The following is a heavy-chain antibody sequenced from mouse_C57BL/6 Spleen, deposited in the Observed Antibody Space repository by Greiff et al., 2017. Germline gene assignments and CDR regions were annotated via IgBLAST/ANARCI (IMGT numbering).Heavy chain of an antibody. CDR2: INPSTGGT. V-gene: IGHV1-42*01. CDR1: GYSFTGYY. D-gene: IGHD2-4*01. J-gene: IGHJ3*01. CDR3: ARRNDYDWAWFAY. Sequence: VQLQQSGPELVKPGASVKISCKASGYSFTGYYMNWVKQSPEKSLEWIGEINPSTGGTTYNQKFKAKATLTVDKSSSTAYMQLKSLTSEDSAVYYCARRNDYDWAWFAYWGQGTLVTVSA.